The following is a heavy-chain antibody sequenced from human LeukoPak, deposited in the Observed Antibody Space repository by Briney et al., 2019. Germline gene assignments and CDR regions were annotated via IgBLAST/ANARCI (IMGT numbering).Heavy chain of an antibody. D-gene: IGHD3-22*01. J-gene: IGHJ4*02. CDR3: ARWANYYDSSGYYYSGVDY. V-gene: IGHV4-4*07. CDR2: IYTSGTS. Sequence: PSETLSLTCTVSGGSVRSYYWSWIRQPAGKGLEWIGQIYTSGTSNYNPSLKSRLTMSVDTSKNQVSLKLSSVTAADTAVYYCARWANYYDSSGYYYSGVDYWGQGTLVTVSS. CDR1: GGSVRSYY.